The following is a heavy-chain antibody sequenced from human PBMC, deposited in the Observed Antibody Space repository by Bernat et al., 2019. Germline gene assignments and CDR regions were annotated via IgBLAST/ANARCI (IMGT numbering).Heavy chain of an antibody. CDR2: IIPIFGTA. CDR3: ARVPRGCSGGSCYSSPNYYGMDV. D-gene: IGHD2-15*01. CDR1: GGTFSSYA. V-gene: IGHV1-69*01. Sequence: QVQLVQSGAEVKKPGSSVKVSCKASGGTFSSYAISWVRQAPGQGLEWMGGIIPIFGTANYAQKCKGRVTITADESTSRADMEVSSLRSEDTAVYYCARVPRGCSGGSCYSSPNYYGMDVWGQGTTVTVSS. J-gene: IGHJ6*02.